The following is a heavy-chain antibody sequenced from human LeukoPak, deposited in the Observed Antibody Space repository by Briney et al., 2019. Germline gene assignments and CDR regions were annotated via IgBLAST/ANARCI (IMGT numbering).Heavy chain of an antibody. CDR2: ISTYNGDT. Sequence: GASVTVSCKASGYSFRNYGITWVRQAPGQGLEWMGWISTYNGDTHFAQNLQGRVTLTTDTSTSTAYMELRSLRSDDTAGYYCARDPTNTSGYYAYFDYWGQGTLVTVSS. J-gene: IGHJ4*02. CDR3: ARDPTNTSGYYAYFDY. D-gene: IGHD5-12*01. CDR1: GYSFRNYG. V-gene: IGHV1-18*01.